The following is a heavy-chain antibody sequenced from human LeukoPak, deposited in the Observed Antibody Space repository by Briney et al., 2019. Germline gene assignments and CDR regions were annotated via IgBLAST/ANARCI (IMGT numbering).Heavy chain of an antibody. CDR2: IYYSGST. Sequence: PSETLSLTCTVSGGSISSSSYYWGWIRQPPEKGLEWIGSIYYSGSTYFNPSLKSRATISVDRSKNQFSLKLSSVTAADTAVYYCARAYGDFRGAFDIWGQGTMVTVSS. J-gene: IGHJ3*02. CDR1: GGSISSSSYY. D-gene: IGHD4-17*01. V-gene: IGHV4-39*07. CDR3: ARAYGDFRGAFDI.